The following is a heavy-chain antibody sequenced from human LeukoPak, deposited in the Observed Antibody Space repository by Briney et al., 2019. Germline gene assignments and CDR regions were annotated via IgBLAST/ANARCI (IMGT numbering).Heavy chain of an antibody. CDR1: GYTLTSFD. CDR2: MNPNSRNT. Sequence: SVKVSCKASGYTLTSFDINWVRQATGQGVEWRGWMNPNSRNTGYAQKFQGRVTMTRNTSISTAYMELSSLRSEDTAVYYGARTYYDFWSGLEEAFDIWGQGTMVTVSS. V-gene: IGHV1-8*01. D-gene: IGHD3-3*01. CDR3: ARTYYDFWSGLEEAFDI. J-gene: IGHJ3*02.